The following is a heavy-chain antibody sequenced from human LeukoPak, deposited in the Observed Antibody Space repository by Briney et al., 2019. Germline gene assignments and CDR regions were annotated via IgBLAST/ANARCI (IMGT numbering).Heavy chain of an antibody. CDR3: AREVYSGSYGY. J-gene: IGHJ4*02. Sequence: PGGSLRLSCAASGFTFSDYYMTWIRQAPGKGLEWVSYISGNGGTIYYADSVRGRFTVSRDNAKNSLYLQMNSLRVEDTAVYYCAREVYSGSYGYWGQGTLVTVSS. CDR1: GFTFSDYY. V-gene: IGHV3-11*01. CDR2: ISGNGGTI. D-gene: IGHD1-26*01.